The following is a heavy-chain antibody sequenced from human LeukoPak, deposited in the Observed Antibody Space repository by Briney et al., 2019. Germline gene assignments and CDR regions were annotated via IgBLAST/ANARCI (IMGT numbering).Heavy chain of an antibody. CDR3: ARRPPFDP. J-gene: IGHJ5*02. CDR1: GYSISSGYY. V-gene: IGHV4-38-2*02. CDR2: IYHSGST. Sequence: SETLSLTCTVSGYSISSGYYWGWIRQPPGKGLEWIGSIYHSGSTNYNPSLKSRVTISVDTSKNQFSLKLSSVTAADTAVYYCARRPPFDPWGQGILVTVSS.